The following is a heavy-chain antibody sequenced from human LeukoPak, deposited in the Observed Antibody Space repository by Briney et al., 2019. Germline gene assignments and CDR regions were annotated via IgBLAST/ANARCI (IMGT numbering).Heavy chain of an antibody. Sequence: PSETLSLTCAVYGGTFSGYFWTCVRQPPGKGLEWIGELNHRGSNNYNPSLKSRVTISVDTSKTEFPVRLSTVSAEATAVYYCWRGCVYYGDSSVYFDFWGEGPVVSVSS. CDR2: LNHRGSN. V-gene: IGHV4-34*01. CDR3: WRGCVYYGDSSVYFDF. J-gene: IGHJ4*02. D-gene: IGHD3-22*01. CDR1: GGTFSGYF.